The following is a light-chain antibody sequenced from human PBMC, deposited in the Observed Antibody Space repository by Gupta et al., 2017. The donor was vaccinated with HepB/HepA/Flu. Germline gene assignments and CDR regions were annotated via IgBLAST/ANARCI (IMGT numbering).Light chain of an antibody. Sequence: SNYLAWHQQKPGKVPKLLISDASALKSGVPSRFSASGSGTDFTLTISSLQPEDVATYYCQYYNTAPTFGGGTKVEIK. CDR2: DAS. J-gene: IGKJ4*01. CDR1: SNY. V-gene: IGKV1-27*01. CDR3: QYYNTAPT.